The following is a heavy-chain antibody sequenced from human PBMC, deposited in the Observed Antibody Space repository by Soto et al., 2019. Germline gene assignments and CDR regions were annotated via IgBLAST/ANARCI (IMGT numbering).Heavy chain of an antibody. V-gene: IGHV4-59*08. CDR3: ARPGRVWGALLY. CDR2: IYYSGST. Sequence: QVQLQESGPGLVKPSETLSLTCTVSNDSISTYYWTWIRQPPGKGLEWIGFIYYSGSTNYNPSLQSRVTISVATSKNQFSLKMTSATAADTAVYYCARPGRVWGALLYWGQGTLVTVSS. CDR1: NDSISTYY. D-gene: IGHD7-27*01. J-gene: IGHJ4*02.